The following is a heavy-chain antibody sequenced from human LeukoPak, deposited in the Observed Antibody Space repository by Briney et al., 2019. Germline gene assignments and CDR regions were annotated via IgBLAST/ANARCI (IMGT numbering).Heavy chain of an antibody. J-gene: IGHJ6*03. D-gene: IGHD4-11*01. Sequence: PSETLSLTCTVSGGSISSYYWSWIRQPPGKGLEWIGYIYYSGSTNYNPSLKSRVTISVDTSKNQFSLKLSSVTAADTAVYYCARITENYSNYAGGYYYYMDVWGKGTTVTVSS. CDR2: IYYSGST. V-gene: IGHV4-59*01. CDR1: GGSISSYY. CDR3: ARITENYSNYAGGYYYYMDV.